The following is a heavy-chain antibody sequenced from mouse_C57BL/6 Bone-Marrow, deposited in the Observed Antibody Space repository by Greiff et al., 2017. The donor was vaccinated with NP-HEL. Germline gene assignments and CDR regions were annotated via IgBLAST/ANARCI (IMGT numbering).Heavy chain of an antibody. D-gene: IGHD2-4*01. CDR2: IYIGSGYT. V-gene: IGHV1-58*01. CDR3: ARDYGATVVSDRYCDV. CDR1: GYTFTSYG. J-gene: IGHJ1*03. Sequence: EVQLQESGAELVRPGSSVKMSCTTSGYTFTSYGINWVKQRPGQGLEWIGYIYIGSGYTEYNEKFKGKVTMTSDTSSSTAYMQLSNLTSEDSAIYYTARDYGATVVSDRYCDVWGTGTTVTVSS.